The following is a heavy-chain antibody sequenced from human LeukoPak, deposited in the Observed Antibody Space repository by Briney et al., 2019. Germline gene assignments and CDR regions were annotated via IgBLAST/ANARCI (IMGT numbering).Heavy chain of an antibody. CDR2: ISGSGGST. CDR1: GFTFSSYA. D-gene: IGHD3-22*01. V-gene: IGHV3-23*01. Sequence: PGESLRLSCAASGFTFSSYAISWVRHAPGKGLEWVSSISGSGGSTYYADSVKGRFTISRDNSKNTQYLQMNSLRAEDTAVYYCAKDHYYNNSGYYYVGPFGYWGQGTLVSVSS. CDR3: AKDHYYNNSGYYYVGPFGY. J-gene: IGHJ4*02.